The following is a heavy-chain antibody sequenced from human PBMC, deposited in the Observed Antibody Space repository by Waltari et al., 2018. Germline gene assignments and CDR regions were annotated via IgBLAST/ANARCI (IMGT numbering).Heavy chain of an antibody. J-gene: IGHJ5*02. CDR2: IYYSGST. CDR1: GDSLSSSSYY. CDR3: ARLRSNMTPFDP. V-gene: IGHV4-39*01. D-gene: IGHD2-8*01. Sequence: QLQLQGSGPGQVNPSETLSLTCTVSGDSLSSSSYYWGWIRQPPGKGLEWIGSIYYSGSTYYNPSLKSRLSISVDTPKNQFSLKLSSVTAADAAIYYCARLRSNMTPFDPWGQGTLVTVSS.